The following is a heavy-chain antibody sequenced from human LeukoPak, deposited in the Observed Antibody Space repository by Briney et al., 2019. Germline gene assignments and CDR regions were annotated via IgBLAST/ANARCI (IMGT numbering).Heavy chain of an antibody. CDR1: GASIASTIYY. Sequence: SETLSLTCSVSGASIASTIYYWGWIRQPPGKGLEWIGNIYYSGSTYYTPSLKSRVIISIDTSKNQFSLKVAAVTAADTAVYYCARGGDHWVYWGQGTLVTVSS. D-gene: IGHD3-16*01. V-gene: IGHV4-39*07. CDR3: ARGGDHWVY. J-gene: IGHJ4*02. CDR2: IYYSGST.